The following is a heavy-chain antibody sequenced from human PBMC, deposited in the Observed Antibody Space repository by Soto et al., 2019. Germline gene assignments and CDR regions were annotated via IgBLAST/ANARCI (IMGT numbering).Heavy chain of an antibody. CDR1: GDSVSRADSY. Sequence: QVQLQESGPGLVKPSETLSLTCTVSGDSVSRADSYWSWIRQPPGKGLEWIGYIFSSGSTEYNPALRGRVIISAATSKNQVSLTLSTVTAADTAVYFCARGMDNNKVGWWGQGTLVTVSA. CDR2: IFSSGST. J-gene: IGHJ4*02. D-gene: IGHD1-1*01. CDR3: ARGMDNNKVGW. V-gene: IGHV4-61*08.